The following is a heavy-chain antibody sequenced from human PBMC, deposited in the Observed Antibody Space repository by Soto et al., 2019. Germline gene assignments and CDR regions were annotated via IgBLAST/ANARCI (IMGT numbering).Heavy chain of an antibody. CDR1: GYTFTSYG. CDR3: ARGLPYSSGWYGAFDI. Sequence: QVQLVQSGAEVKKPGASVKVSCKASGYTFTSYGISWVRQAPGQGLEWMGWISAYNGNTNYAQKLQGRVTMTTDTXTXXADMELRSLRSDDTAVYYCARGLPYSSGWYGAFDIWGQGTMVTVSS. D-gene: IGHD6-19*01. J-gene: IGHJ3*02. V-gene: IGHV1-18*01. CDR2: ISAYNGNT.